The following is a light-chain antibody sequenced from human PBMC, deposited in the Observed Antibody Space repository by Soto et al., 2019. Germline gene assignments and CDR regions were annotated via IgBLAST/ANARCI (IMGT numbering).Light chain of an antibody. CDR2: DVT. V-gene: IGLV2-14*01. CDR3: SSYAGSSTLVV. J-gene: IGLJ3*02. Sequence: QSALTQPASVSGSPGQSITISCTGTSSDVGTYNFVSWYQQHPGKAPKLMIYDVTIRPSGVAHRFSGSKSVNTASLTISGLQAEDEAYYYCSSYAGSSTLVVFGGGTKLTVL. CDR1: SSDVGTYNF.